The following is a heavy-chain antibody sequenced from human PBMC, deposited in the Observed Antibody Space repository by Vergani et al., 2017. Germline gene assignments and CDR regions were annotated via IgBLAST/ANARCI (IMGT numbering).Heavy chain of an antibody. CDR1: GYSFNNYA. D-gene: IGHD6-19*01. J-gene: IGHJ4*02. V-gene: IGHV7-4-1*01. Sequence: QEQLVQSGSELKKPGASVKVSCKASGYSFNNYAIHWVRQAPGQGLEWMGWINPTTGNPTYARAFTGRFVFSLDTSISTAYLQIGSLRAEDTAVYFCARANRGRLAVGATDSWGQGALLTVS. CDR2: INPTTGNP. CDR3: ARANRGRLAVGATDS.